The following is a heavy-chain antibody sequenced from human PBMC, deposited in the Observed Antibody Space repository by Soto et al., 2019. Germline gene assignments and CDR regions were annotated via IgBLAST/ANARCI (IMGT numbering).Heavy chain of an antibody. Sequence: PSETLSLTCAVSGGSISSGGYSWSWIRQPPGKGLEWIGYIYHSGSTYYNPSLKSRVTISVDRSKNQFSLKLSSVTAADTAVYYCASQYYDIFTVYYIVLSPPPFDFWGQGTLVTGSS. D-gene: IGHD3-9*01. CDR3: ASQYYDIFTVYYIVLSPPPFDF. J-gene: IGHJ4*02. CDR2: IYHSGST. V-gene: IGHV4-30-2*01. CDR1: GGSISSGGYS.